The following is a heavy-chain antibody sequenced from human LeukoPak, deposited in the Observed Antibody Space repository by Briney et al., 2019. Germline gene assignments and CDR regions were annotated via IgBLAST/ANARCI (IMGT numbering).Heavy chain of an antibody. D-gene: IGHD3-10*01. CDR1: GFTFSSYA. CDR2: ISGSGGST. V-gene: IGHV3-23*01. Sequence: GGSLRLSCAASGFTFSSYAMSWVRQAPGKGLEWVSAISGSGGSTYYADSVKGRFTISRDNSKNTLYLQMNSLRVEDTALYYCAKRVRYGSGTYYFDYWGQGTLVTVSS. CDR3: AKRVRYGSGTYYFDY. J-gene: IGHJ4*02.